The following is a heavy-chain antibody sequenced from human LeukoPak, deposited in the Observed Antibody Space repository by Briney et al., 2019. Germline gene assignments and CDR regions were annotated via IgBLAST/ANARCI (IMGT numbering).Heavy chain of an antibody. Sequence: SETLSLTCTVSGGSISSYYWSWIRQPPGKGLEWIGYIYYSGSTNYNPSLKSRVTISVDTSKNQFSLKLSSVTAADTAVYYCARGIGPVTIFGVDYAFDIWGQGTMVTVSS. V-gene: IGHV4-59*08. CDR2: IYYSGST. CDR1: GGSISSYY. D-gene: IGHD3-3*01. J-gene: IGHJ3*02. CDR3: ARGIGPVTIFGVDYAFDI.